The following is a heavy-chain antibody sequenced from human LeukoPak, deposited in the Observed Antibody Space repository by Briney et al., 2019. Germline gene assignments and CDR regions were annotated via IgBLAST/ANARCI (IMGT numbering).Heavy chain of an antibody. V-gene: IGHV4-59*08. CDR3: ARQELGLFDY. Sequence: SETLSLTCTVSGGSISSYYWSWIRQPPGKGLEWIGYIYYSGSTNYNPSLKSRVTISVDTSKNQFSLKLSSVTAADTAMYYCARQELGLFDYWGQGTLVTVSS. D-gene: IGHD1-26*01. J-gene: IGHJ4*02. CDR2: IYYSGST. CDR1: GGSISSYY.